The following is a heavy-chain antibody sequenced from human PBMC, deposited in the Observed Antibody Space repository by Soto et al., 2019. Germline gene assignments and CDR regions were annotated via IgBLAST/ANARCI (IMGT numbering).Heavy chain of an antibody. CDR2: INHSGST. J-gene: IGHJ4*02. CDR1: GGSFSGYY. D-gene: IGHD2-15*01. V-gene: IGHV4-34*01. CDR3: ASRPLRTDIVVVVAATPFDY. Sequence: SETLSLTCAVYGGSFSGYYWSWIRQPPGKGLEWIGEINHSGSTNYNPSLKSRVTISVDTSKNQFSLKLSSVTAADTAVYYCASRPLRTDIVVVVAATPFDYWGQGTLVTVSS.